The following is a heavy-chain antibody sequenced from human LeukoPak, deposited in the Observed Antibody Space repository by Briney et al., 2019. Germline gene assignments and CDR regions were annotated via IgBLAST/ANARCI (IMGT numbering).Heavy chain of an antibody. CDR2: INPNSGGT. J-gene: IGHJ4*02. D-gene: IGHD2-8*01. V-gene: IGHV1-2*02. CDR3: ARDIKWTLDY. Sequence: GASVKVSCKASGYTFTSYDINWVRQATGQGLEWMGWINPNSGGTNYAQKFQGRVTMTRDTSISTAYMELSRLRSDDTAVYYCARDIKWTLDYWGQGTLVTVSS. CDR1: GYTFTSYD.